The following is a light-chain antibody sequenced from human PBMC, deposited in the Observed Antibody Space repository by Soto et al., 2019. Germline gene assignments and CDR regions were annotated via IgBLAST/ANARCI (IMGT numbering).Light chain of an antibody. CDR3: GSYTGSIHG. Sequence: SAGNQPASVSGSPGQSITISCPGTSSDVGGYKFVSWYQQHPGTAPKLMIYEVSNRPSGVSSRFSGSKSGNTASLTISGLQAEDEAVYFCGSYTGSIHGFGNGTKVTVL. CDR1: SSDVGGYKF. CDR2: EVS. V-gene: IGLV2-14*01. J-gene: IGLJ1*01.